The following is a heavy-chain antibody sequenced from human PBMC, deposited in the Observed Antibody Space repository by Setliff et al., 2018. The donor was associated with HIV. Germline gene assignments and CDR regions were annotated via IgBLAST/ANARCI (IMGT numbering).Heavy chain of an antibody. D-gene: IGHD3-9*01. CDR1: GGSISSYY. J-gene: IGHJ3*02. CDR3: ARDCDILTGYPLGAFDI. Sequence: SETLSLTCTVSGGSISSYYWDWIRQAPGKGLEWIGYIYYNGSTKYSPSLKSRVSISVDTSKNQCSLRLKAVTASDSAVYYCARDCDILTGYPLGAFDIWGQGTMVTVSS. CDR2: IYYNGST. V-gene: IGHV4-59*01.